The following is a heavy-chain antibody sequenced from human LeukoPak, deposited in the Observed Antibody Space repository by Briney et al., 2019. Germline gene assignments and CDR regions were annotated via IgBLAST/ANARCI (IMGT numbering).Heavy chain of an antibody. V-gene: IGHV3-23*01. CDR2: LSGSGGST. D-gene: IGHD3-22*01. J-gene: IGHJ4*02. Sequence: GGSLRLSCAASGFTFRSYAMSWVRQAPGKGLEWVSSLSGSGGSTYYADSVKGRFTISRDNSKNTLYLQMNSLRAEDTAVYYCARDDKDFDYWGQGTLVTVSS. CDR3: ARDDKDFDY. CDR1: GFTFRSYA.